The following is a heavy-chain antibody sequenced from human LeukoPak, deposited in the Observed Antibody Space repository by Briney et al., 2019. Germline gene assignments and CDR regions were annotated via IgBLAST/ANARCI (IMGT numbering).Heavy chain of an antibody. V-gene: IGHV4-39*01. D-gene: IGHD6-19*01. CDR1: GGSISSSSYY. CDR2: IYYSGST. CDR3: ARFLGIGSQRYYFDS. Sequence: SETLSLTCTVSGGSISSSSYYWGWIRQPPGKGLEWIGSIYYSGSTYYNPSLKSRVTISVDTSKNQFSLKLSSVTAADTAVYYCARFLGIGSQRYYFDSWGQGTLVTVSS. J-gene: IGHJ4*02.